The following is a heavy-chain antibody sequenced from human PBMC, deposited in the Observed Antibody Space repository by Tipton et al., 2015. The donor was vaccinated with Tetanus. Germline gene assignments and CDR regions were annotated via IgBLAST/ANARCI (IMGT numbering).Heavy chain of an antibody. CDR1: GGSISSYY. Sequence: TLSLTCTVSGGSISSYYWSWIRQPAGKGLEWIGRIYTSGSTNYNPSLKSRVAMSEDTSKNLFSLHLNSVTAADTAVYYCAMIHGVSSSFDYWGQGTPVTVSS. CDR3: AMIHGVSSSFDY. CDR2: IYTSGST. D-gene: IGHD6-6*01. J-gene: IGHJ4*02. V-gene: IGHV4-4*07.